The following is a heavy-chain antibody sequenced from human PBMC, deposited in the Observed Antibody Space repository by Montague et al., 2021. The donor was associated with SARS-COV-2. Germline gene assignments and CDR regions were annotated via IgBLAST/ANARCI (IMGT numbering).Heavy chain of an antibody. CDR1: GGSLSGYY. D-gene: IGHD2-2*01. V-gene: IGHV4-34*01. Sequence: SETLSLTCAVYGGSLSGYYWSWIRQPPGEGLEWIAEISHSGSTSYNPSLKSRVTISVDTSKNQFSLKLSSATAADTAVYYCVRAPYRLLSVPRYYGMDVWGQGTTVTVS. CDR2: ISHSGST. J-gene: IGHJ6*02. CDR3: VRAPYRLLSVPRYYGMDV.